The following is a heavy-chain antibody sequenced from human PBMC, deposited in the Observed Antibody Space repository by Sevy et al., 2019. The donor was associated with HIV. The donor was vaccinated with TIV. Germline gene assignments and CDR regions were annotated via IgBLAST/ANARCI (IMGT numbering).Heavy chain of an antibody. V-gene: IGHV1-18*01. Sequence: ASVKVSCKASGYTFTSYGISWVRQAPGQGLEWMGWISAYNGNTNYAQKVQGRLTMTTETSTSTAYMELRSLRSDDTAVYYCARDTPWWKVWPLKGDAFDIWGQGTMVTVSS. J-gene: IGHJ3*02. CDR2: ISAYNGNT. CDR1: GYTFTSYG. CDR3: ARDTPWWKVWPLKGDAFDI. D-gene: IGHD2-15*01.